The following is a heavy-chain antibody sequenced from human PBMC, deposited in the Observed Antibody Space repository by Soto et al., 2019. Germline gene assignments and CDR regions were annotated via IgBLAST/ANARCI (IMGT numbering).Heavy chain of an antibody. J-gene: IGHJ6*02. CDR3: AREIYSNPLWVYYYYGMDV. CDR2: INTNTGNP. D-gene: IGHD4-4*01. CDR1: GYTFTSYA. Sequence: GASVKVSCKASGYTFTSYAMNWVRQAPGQGLEWMGWINTNTGNPTYAQGFTGRFVFSLDTSVSTAYLQICGLKAEDTAVYYCAREIYSNPLWVYYYYGMDVWGQGTTVTVSS. V-gene: IGHV7-4-1*01.